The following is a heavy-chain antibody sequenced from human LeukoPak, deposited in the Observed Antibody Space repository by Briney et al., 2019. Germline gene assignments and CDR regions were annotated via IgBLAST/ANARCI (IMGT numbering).Heavy chain of an antibody. V-gene: IGHV3-23*01. J-gene: IGHJ4*02. D-gene: IGHD6-13*01. Sequence: QTGGSLRLSCAASGFTFSSYAMSWVRQAPGKGLEWVSAISGSGGSTHYADSVKGRFTISRDNSKNTLYLQMNSLRAEDTAVYYCAKDTAAAGLMTRWGQGTLVTVSS. CDR3: AKDTAAAGLMTR. CDR2: ISGSGGST. CDR1: GFTFSSYA.